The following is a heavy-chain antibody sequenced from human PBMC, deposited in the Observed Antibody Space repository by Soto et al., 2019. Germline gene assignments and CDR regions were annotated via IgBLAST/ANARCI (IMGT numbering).Heavy chain of an antibody. CDR1: GFSLSTSGVG. Sequence: QITLKESGPTLVKPTQTLTLTCTFSGFSLSTSGVGVGWIRQPPGKALEWLALIYWDDDKRYSPSLKSRLTITKDTSKNQVVLTMTNMDPVDTATYYCAHMSVIQLPWEDAFDIWGQGTMVTVSS. CDR2: IYWDDDK. V-gene: IGHV2-5*02. J-gene: IGHJ3*02. CDR3: AHMSVIQLPWEDAFDI. D-gene: IGHD5-18*01.